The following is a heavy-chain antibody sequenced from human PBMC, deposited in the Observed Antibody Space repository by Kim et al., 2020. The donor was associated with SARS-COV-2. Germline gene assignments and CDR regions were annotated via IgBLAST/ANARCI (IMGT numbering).Heavy chain of an antibody. D-gene: IGHD3-3*01. CDR1: GYSFTDYD. V-gene: IGHV1-2*02. CDR3: ARGGNPVLGVVIIPAYYDY. CDR2: INPKSGDT. Sequence: ASVKVSCEASGYSFTDYDMHWVRQAPGQGLEWMGWINPKSGDTNYAQNFQGRVTLTRDTSISTAYMELNSLKSDDTAFYYCARGGNPVLGVVIIPAYYDYWGQGALVTVSS. J-gene: IGHJ4*02.